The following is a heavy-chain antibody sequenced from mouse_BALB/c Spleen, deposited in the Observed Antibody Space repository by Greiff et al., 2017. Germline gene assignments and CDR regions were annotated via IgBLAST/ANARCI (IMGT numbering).Heavy chain of an antibody. CDR2: INPSNGRT. V-gene: IGHV1S81*02. J-gene: IGHJ2*01. CDR1: GYTFTSYW. CDR3: ARDTTVYFDY. D-gene: IGHD1-1*01. Sequence: QVQLRQPGAELVKPGASVKLSCKASGYTFTSYWMHWVKQRPGQGLEWIGEINPSNGRTNYNEKFKSKATLTVDKSSSTAYMQLSSLTSEDSAVYYCARDTTVYFDYWGQGTTLTVSS.